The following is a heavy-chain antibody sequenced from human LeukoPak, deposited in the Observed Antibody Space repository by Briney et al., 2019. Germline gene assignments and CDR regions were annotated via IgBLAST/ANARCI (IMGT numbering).Heavy chain of an antibody. J-gene: IGHJ3*02. CDR1: GFIFDDYA. V-gene: IGHV3-23*01. CDR3: ATISEPTRAFDI. Sequence: GGSLRLSCEASGFIFDDYAMHWVRQAPGKGLEWVSAISGSGRSSYYADSVKGRSTFSRDNSKNTLYLQMNSLRAEDTAVYYCATISEPTRAFDIWGQGTMVTVSS. CDR2: ISGSGRSS. D-gene: IGHD3-9*01.